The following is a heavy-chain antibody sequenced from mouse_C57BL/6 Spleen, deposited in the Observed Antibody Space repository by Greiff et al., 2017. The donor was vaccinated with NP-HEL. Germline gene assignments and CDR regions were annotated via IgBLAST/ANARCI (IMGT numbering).Heavy chain of an antibody. Sequence: VQLVESDAELVKPGASVKISCKVSGYTFTDHTIHWMKQRPEQGLEWIGYIYPRDGSTKYNEKFKGKATLTADKSSSTAYMQLNSLTSEDSAVYFCARRADYYGSSYGYFDVWGTGTTVTVSS. J-gene: IGHJ1*03. CDR2: IYPRDGST. CDR1: GYTFTDHT. CDR3: ARRADYYGSSYGYFDV. V-gene: IGHV1-78*01. D-gene: IGHD1-1*01.